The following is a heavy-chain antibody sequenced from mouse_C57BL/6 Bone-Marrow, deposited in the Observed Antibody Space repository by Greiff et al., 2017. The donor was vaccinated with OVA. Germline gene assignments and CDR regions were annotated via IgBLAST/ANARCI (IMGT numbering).Heavy chain of an antibody. J-gene: IGHJ3*01. CDR3: ARSGYYYGNLQFAY. D-gene: IGHD1-1*01. V-gene: IGHV1-85*01. CDR2: IYPRDGST. CDR1: GYTFTSYD. Sequence: QVQLQQSGPELVKPGASVKLSCKASGYTFTSYDINWVKQRPGQGLEWIGWIYPRDGSTKYNEKFKGKATLTVDTSSSTAYMELHSLTSEDSAVYFCARSGYYYGNLQFAYWGQGTLVTVSA.